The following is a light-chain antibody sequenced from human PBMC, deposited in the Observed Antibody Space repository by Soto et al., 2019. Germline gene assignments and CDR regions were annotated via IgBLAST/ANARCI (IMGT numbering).Light chain of an antibody. Sequence: LLTQSPDTLSLPPGDSATLSCRGSQSISSYLAWYQQRPCQAPRLIIHDAYHRAAGIPARFSGSGFGTDFTLTISSLEPEDAAVYYCQQRSNWPPTTCGQGTRLEIK. CDR2: DAY. CDR3: QQRSNWPPTT. CDR1: QSISSY. V-gene: IGKV3-11*01. J-gene: IGKJ5*01.